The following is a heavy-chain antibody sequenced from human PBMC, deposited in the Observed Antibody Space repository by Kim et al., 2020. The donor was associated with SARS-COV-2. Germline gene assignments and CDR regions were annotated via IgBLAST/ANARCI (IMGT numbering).Heavy chain of an antibody. D-gene: IGHD5-18*01. CDR1: GFTFSSYA. Sequence: GGSLRLSCAASGFTFSSYAMHWVRQAPGKGLEWVAVISYDGSNKYYADSVKGRFTISRDNSKNTLYLQMNSLRAEDTAVYYCARGRGGGYSYGDFDYWGPGTLVTASS. J-gene: IGHJ4*02. CDR3: ARGRGGGYSYGDFDY. V-gene: IGHV3-30*04. CDR2: ISYDGSNK.